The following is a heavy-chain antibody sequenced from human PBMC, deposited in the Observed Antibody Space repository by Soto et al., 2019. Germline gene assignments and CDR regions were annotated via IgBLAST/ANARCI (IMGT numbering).Heavy chain of an antibody. J-gene: IGHJ6*02. CDR3: ANGQHCSSTSCHFYYYGMDA. V-gene: IGHV3-30*18. CDR2: ISYDGKNK. CDR1: GFTFSTYG. D-gene: IGHD2-2*01. Sequence: QVQLVESGGGVVQPGRSLRLSCAASGFTFSTYGMHWVRQAPRTGLEWVSVISYDGKNKYYAQSVKGRRTISTDNSKNTLYLQVNSLRVADTTVYYCANGQHCSSTSCHFYYYGMDAWGQGSTVAFS.